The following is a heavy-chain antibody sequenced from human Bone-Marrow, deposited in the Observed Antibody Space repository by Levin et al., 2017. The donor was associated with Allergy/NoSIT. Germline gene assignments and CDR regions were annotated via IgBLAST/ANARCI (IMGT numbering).Heavy chain of an antibody. J-gene: IGHJ4*01. CDR1: GDSINNTNYC. V-gene: IGHV4-39*01. Sequence: PSETLSLTCTVSGDSINNTNYCWAWIRQPPGTGLEWIGSICNSGTTYYSPSLKSRVTLSVETSKNQFSLKLSSMTSADTAVYFCARPSTTIRGIIITNFDYWGHGTLVTVSS. CDR2: ICNSGTT. CDR3: ARPSTTIRGIIITNFDY. D-gene: IGHD3-10*01.